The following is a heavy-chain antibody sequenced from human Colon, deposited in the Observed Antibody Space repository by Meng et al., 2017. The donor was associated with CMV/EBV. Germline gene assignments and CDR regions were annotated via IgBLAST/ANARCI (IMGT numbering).Heavy chain of an antibody. V-gene: IGHV5-51*01. J-gene: IGHJ4*02. CDR2: IYLGDSHA. CDR1: GYTFTGYW. D-gene: IGHD6-19*01. Sequence: GESLKISCRASGYTFTGYWIGWVRQMPGKGLEWMGVIYLGDSHAIYSPSFQGHVTMSADMSTNTAYLQWTTLKASDTANYYCTTGRYSSGWYESDFWGQGTLVTVSS. CDR3: TTGRYSSGWYESDF.